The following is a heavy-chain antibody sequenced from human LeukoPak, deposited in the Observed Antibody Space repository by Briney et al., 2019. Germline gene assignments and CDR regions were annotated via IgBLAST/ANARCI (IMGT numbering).Heavy chain of an antibody. D-gene: IGHD3-10*01. V-gene: IGHV1-3*01. Sequence: ASVKVSRKASGYTFTSYAMHWVRQAPGQRLEWMGWINAGNGNTKYSQKFQGRVTITRDTSASTAYMELSSLRSEDTAVYYCARAPRVWFGELLHWFDPWGQGTLVTVSS. J-gene: IGHJ5*02. CDR3: ARAPRVWFGELLHWFDP. CDR1: GYTFTSYA. CDR2: INAGNGNT.